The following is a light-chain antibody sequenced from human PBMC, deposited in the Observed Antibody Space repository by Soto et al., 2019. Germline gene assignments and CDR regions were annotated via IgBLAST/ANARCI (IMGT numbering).Light chain of an antibody. CDR2: DVS. CDR3: CSYAGXXTXX. V-gene: IGLV2-11*01. J-gene: IGLJ1*01. CDR1: SSDVGGYNY. Sequence: QSALTQPRSVSGSPGQSVTISCTGTSSDVGGYNYVSWYQQHPGKAPKLMIYDVSKRPSGVPDRFSGSKSGNTASLTISGLQAEDEADYYCCSYAGXXTXXXXTXXKXTVL.